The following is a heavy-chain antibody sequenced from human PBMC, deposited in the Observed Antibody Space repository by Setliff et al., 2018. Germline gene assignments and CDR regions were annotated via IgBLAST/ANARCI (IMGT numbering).Heavy chain of an antibody. CDR2: ISAYNGYI. V-gene: IGHV1-18*01. CDR3: ARAPGTVVVPASRSAFDI. D-gene: IGHD2-2*01. Sequence: ASVKVSCKAFGYTFAKYGISWVRQAPGQGLEWMGWISAYNGYIIYAQKLQGRVTMTTDTSTSTAYMEVRSLRSDDTAVYYCARAPGTVVVPASRSAFDIWGQGTMVTVSS. CDR1: GYTFAKYG. J-gene: IGHJ3*02.